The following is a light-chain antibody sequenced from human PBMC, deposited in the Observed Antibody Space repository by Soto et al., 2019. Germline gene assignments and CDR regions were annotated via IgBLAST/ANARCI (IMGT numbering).Light chain of an antibody. CDR1: QSISSW. CDR2: DAS. V-gene: IGKV1-5*01. J-gene: IGKJ1*01. CDR3: HQSTSYACT. Sequence: DIQMTQSPSTLSASVGDRVTITCRASQSISSWLAWYQQKLGKAPKLLIYDASSLSSGGPSRVSGSGSGTQFTITIPSLQPADLETYYCHQSTSYACTFGQGTNGDSK.